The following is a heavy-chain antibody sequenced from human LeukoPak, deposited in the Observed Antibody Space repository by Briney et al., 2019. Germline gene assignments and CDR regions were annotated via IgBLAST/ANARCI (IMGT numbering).Heavy chain of an antibody. D-gene: IGHD1-26*01. CDR3: ARDDLNLGGFDY. CDR2: ISYDGSNK. Sequence: LTGGSLRLSCAASGFTVSSNYMSWVRQAPGKGLEWVAVISYDGSNKYYADSVKGRFTISRDNSKNTLYLQMNSLRAEDTAVYYCARDDLNLGGFDYWGQGTLVTVSS. CDR1: GFTVSSNY. V-gene: IGHV3-30-3*01. J-gene: IGHJ4*02.